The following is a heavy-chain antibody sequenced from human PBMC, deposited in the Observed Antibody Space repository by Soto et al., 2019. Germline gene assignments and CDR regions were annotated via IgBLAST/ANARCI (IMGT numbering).Heavy chain of an antibody. CDR1: GYTFTSYA. CDR2: INAGNGNT. J-gene: IGHJ4*02. D-gene: IGHD2-15*01. V-gene: IGHV1-3*01. Sequence: QVQLVQSGAEVKKPGASVKVSCTASGYTFTSYAMHWVRQAPGQRLEWMGWINAGNGNTKYSQKFQGRVTITRDTSASTVYMELSSLRSEDTAVYYCARDLGGWPDYWGQGTLVTVSS. CDR3: ARDLGGWPDY.